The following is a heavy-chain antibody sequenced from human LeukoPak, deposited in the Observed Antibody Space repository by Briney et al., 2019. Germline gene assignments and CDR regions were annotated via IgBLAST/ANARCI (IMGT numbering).Heavy chain of an antibody. CDR2: IYDSGST. V-gene: IGHV4-39*01. D-gene: IGHD3-9*01. Sequence: PSETLSLTCTVSGGSIRSSYYYWGWIRQPPGKGLEWIGSIYDSGSTYYNPSLKSRVTISVDTSKNQFSLKLNSVTAADTAVYYCARLSGIRYFDWLSRPNALFDPWGQGTLVTVSS. CDR1: GGSIRSSYYY. CDR3: ARLSGIRYFDWLSRPNALFDP. J-gene: IGHJ5*02.